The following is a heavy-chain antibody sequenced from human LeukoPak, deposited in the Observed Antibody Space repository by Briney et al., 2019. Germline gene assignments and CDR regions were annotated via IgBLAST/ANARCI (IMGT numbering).Heavy chain of an antibody. CDR3: AKGGDFWSGYYPHFDY. CDR1: GFTFSSYA. J-gene: IGHJ4*02. CDR2: ISGSGGST. V-gene: IGHV3-23*01. Sequence: GGSLRLSCAASGFTFSSYAMSWVRQAPGKGLEWVSAISGSGGSTYYADSVKGRFTISRDNSKSTLYLQMNSLRAEDTAVYYCAKGGDFWSGYYPHFDYWGQGTLVTVSS. D-gene: IGHD3-3*01.